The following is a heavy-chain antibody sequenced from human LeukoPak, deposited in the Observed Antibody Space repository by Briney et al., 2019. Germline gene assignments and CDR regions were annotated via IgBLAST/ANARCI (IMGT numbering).Heavy chain of an antibody. Sequence: GGSLRLSCAASGFTFSSYAMSWVRQAPGKGLEWVSAISGSGGSTYYADSVKGRFTISRDNSKNTLYLQMNSLRAEDTAVYYCARSRDGYNRFDYWGQGTLVTVSS. CDR2: ISGSGGST. J-gene: IGHJ4*02. CDR1: GFTFSSYA. D-gene: IGHD5-24*01. CDR3: ARSRDGYNRFDY. V-gene: IGHV3-23*01.